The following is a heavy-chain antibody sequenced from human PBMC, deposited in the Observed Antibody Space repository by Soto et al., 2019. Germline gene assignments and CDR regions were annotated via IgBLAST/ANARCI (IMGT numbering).Heavy chain of an antibody. CDR1: GASISSGAYY. D-gene: IGHD3-9*01. CDR2: ISYRGIT. V-gene: IGHV4-31*03. CDR3: ERMSATGTRWFDS. Sequence: QVQLQEWGPGLVKPSQTLSLTCTVSGASISSGAYYCSWIRHFPGEGLEWIGDISYRGITHYNPSLNSRVTISRDTSENQFSLKVNSVTAADTAVYYCERMSATGTRWFDSWGQGTQVTVSS. J-gene: IGHJ5*01.